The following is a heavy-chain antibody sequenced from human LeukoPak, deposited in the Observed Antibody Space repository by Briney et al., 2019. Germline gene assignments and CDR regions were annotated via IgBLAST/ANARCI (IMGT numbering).Heavy chain of an antibody. D-gene: IGHD2-15*01. CDR1: GFTFSGSA. J-gene: IGHJ3*02. CDR3: TLVVDGNDAFDI. V-gene: IGHV3-73*01. Sequence: GGSLRLSCAASGFTFSGSAMHWVRQASGKGLEWVGRIRSKANSYATAYAASVKGRFTISRDDSKNTAYLQMNSLKTEDTAVYYCTLVVDGNDAFDIWGQGTMVTVSS. CDR2: IRSKANSYAT.